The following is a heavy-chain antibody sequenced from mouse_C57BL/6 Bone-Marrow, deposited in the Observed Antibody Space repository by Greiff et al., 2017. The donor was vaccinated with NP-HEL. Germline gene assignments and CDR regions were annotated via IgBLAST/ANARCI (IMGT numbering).Heavy chain of an antibody. D-gene: IGHD2-4*01. CDR2: IYPRSGNT. CDR1: GYTFTSYG. J-gene: IGHJ3*01. V-gene: IGHV1-81*01. CDR3: ARTGDPVYYESNEGTWFAY. Sequence: QVQLQQSGAELARPGASVKLSCKASGYTFTSYGISWVKQRTGQGLEWIGEIYPRSGNTYYNEKFKGKATLTADKSSSTAYMELRSLTSEDSAVYVCARTGDPVYYESNEGTWFAYWGQGTLVTVSA.